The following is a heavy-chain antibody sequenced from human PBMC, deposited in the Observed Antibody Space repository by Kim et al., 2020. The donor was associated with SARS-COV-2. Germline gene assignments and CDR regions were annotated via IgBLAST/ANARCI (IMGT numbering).Heavy chain of an antibody. D-gene: IGHD3-10*01. J-gene: IGHJ4*02. V-gene: IGHV4-4*07. CDR2: YTIGST. CDR3: ASPLGY. Sequence: YTIGSTNYTPSLKSRVTMSVDTSKNQFSLKLSSVTAADTAVYYCASPLGYWGQGTLVTVSS.